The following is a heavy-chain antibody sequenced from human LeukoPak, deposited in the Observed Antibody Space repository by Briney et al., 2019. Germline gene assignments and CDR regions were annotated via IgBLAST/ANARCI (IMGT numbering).Heavy chain of an antibody. Sequence: GAPVKVSCKASGYTFTSYYMHWVRQAPGQGLEWMGIINPSGGSTSYAQKFQGRVTMTRDTSTSTVYMELSSLRSEDTAVYYCAREVATIEPENWFDPWGQGTLVTVSS. CDR2: INPSGGST. CDR1: GYTFTSYY. CDR3: AREVATIEPENWFDP. V-gene: IGHV1-46*01. J-gene: IGHJ5*02. D-gene: IGHD5-12*01.